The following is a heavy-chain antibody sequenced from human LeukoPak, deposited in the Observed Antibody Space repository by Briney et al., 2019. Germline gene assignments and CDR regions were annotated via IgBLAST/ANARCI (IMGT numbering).Heavy chain of an antibody. Sequence: GGSLRLSCAVSGFTFSTYWMHWVRQAPGKGLVWVSLINSDGSNKIYADSVKGRFTISRDNAKNTLYLQMNSLRAEDTAVYYCTRPYYYGSGSTPHWGQGTLVTVPS. CDR1: GFTFSTYW. V-gene: IGHV3-74*01. CDR2: INSDGSNK. D-gene: IGHD3-10*01. J-gene: IGHJ4*02. CDR3: TRPYYYGSGSTPH.